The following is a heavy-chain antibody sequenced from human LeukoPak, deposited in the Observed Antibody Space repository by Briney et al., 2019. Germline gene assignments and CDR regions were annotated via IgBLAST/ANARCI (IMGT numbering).Heavy chain of an antibody. D-gene: IGHD3-10*01. Sequence: ASVKVSRKVSGYTFTDYYMHWVQQAPGKGLEWMGLVDPEDGETIYAEKFQGRVTITADTSTDTAYMGLSSLRSEDTAVYYCATDLMITMVRGVILDYWGQGTLVTVSS. CDR1: GYTFTDYY. J-gene: IGHJ4*02. V-gene: IGHV1-69-2*01. CDR3: ATDLMITMVRGVILDY. CDR2: VDPEDGET.